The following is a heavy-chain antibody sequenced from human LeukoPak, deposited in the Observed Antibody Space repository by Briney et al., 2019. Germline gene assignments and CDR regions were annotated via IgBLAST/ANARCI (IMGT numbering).Heavy chain of an antibody. Sequence: GESLKISCKGSGYSFTNYWIGWVRQMPGKGLEWMGIIYPGDSDTRYSPSFQGQVTISADKSISTAYLQWSSLKASDTAMYYCAICYYDSSAYYSPFDYWGQGTLITVSS. CDR2: IYPGDSDT. CDR3: AICYYDSSAYYSPFDY. J-gene: IGHJ4*02. D-gene: IGHD3-22*01. CDR1: GYSFTNYW. V-gene: IGHV5-51*01.